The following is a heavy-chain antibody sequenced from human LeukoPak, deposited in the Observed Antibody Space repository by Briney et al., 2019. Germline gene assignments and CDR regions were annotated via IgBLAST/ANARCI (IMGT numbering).Heavy chain of an antibody. Sequence: ASVKVSCKASGYTFTSYYMHWVRQAPGQGLEWMGLINPSGGSTSYAQKFQGRVTMTRDTSTSTVYMELSSLRSEDTAVYYCASIVVVPAAREDAFDIWGQGTMVTVSS. CDR1: GYTFTSYY. CDR3: ASIVVVPAAREDAFDI. CDR2: INPSGGST. D-gene: IGHD2-2*01. V-gene: IGHV1-46*01. J-gene: IGHJ3*02.